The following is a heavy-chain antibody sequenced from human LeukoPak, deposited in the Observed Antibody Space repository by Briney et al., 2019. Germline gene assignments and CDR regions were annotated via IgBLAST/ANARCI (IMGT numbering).Heavy chain of an antibody. J-gene: IGHJ6*03. CDR2: ITGTGTIT. CDR1: GFTFNRNA. Sequence: PGGSLRLSCAASGFTFNRNAMSWVRQAPGKGLEWVSIITGTGTITHHADSVKGRFTISRDNSKNTLYLQMDSLRAEDTAIYYCAKGGLDIGEGLYYYYMDVWGKGTTVTVSS. D-gene: IGHD2-2*03. V-gene: IGHV3-23*01. CDR3: AKGGLDIGEGLYYYYMDV.